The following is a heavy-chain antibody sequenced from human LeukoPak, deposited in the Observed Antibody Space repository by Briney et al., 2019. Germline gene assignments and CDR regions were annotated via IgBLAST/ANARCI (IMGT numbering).Heavy chain of an antibody. CDR1: GGSFSGYY. CDR2: INHSGST. J-gene: IGHJ6*03. D-gene: IGHD4-11*01. Sequence: SETLSLTCAVYGGSFSGYYWSWIRQPPGKGLEWIGEINHSGSTNYNPSLKSRVTISVDTSKNQFSLKLSSVTAADTAVYYCARFRVTPSYYYYYYMDVWGKGTTVTVSS. CDR3: ARFRVTPSYYYYYYMDV. V-gene: IGHV4-34*01.